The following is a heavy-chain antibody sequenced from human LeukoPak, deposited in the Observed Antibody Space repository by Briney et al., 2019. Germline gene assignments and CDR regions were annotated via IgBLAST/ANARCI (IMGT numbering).Heavy chain of an antibody. V-gene: IGHV3-7*01. J-gene: IGHJ4*02. D-gene: IGHD1-26*01. CDR3: ARLTRGTTETY. CDR1: RFTFSNYR. CDR2: INEDGSEK. Sequence: PGGSLRLSCAASRFTFSNYRMSWVRQAPGKGLEWVANINEDGSEKNYVDSVKGRFTISRDNAKNSLYLQMNSPRAEDTAVYYCARLTRGTTETYWGQGALVTVSS.